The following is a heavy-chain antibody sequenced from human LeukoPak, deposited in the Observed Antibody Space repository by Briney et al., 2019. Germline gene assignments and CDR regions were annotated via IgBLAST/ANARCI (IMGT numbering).Heavy chain of an antibody. V-gene: IGHV3-23*01. CDR2: TSGSGVNS. CDR1: GFTLRSYD. CDR3: AKEYSGYDFDY. J-gene: IGHJ4*02. Sequence: PGGSLRLSCAASGFTLRSYDMSWVRQAPGKGLEWFAATSGSGVNSYYADSVRGRFTISRDNSQNTLYLQMDSLRAEDTALYYCAKEYSGYDFDYWGQGTLVTVSS. D-gene: IGHD5-12*01.